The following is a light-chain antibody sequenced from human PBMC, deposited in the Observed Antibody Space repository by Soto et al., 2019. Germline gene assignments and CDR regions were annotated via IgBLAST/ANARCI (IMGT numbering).Light chain of an antibody. Sequence: QSVLTQPPSVSGAPGQRVTISCTGSSSNIGAGYDVHWYQQLPGTAPKLLIYGNSNRPSGVPDRFSGSKSGTSASLAITGLQAEAEADYSCQSYDSSLSAVVFGGGTKLTVL. CDR1: SSNIGAGYD. J-gene: IGLJ2*01. CDR3: QSYDSSLSAVV. CDR2: GNS. V-gene: IGLV1-40*01.